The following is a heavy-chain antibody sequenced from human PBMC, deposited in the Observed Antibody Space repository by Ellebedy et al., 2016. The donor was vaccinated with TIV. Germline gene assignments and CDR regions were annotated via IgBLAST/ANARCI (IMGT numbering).Heavy chain of an antibody. J-gene: IGHJ4*02. Sequence: GESLKISCAASGFTFSSYAIYWVRQAPGKGLEWVAVISHDGSNKYYADSVKGRFTISRDNSKNTLYLQMNSLRAEDTAVYYCARDGDFGVVEYYFDYWGQGTLVTVSS. D-gene: IGHD3-3*01. CDR3: ARDGDFGVVEYYFDY. CDR1: GFTFSSYA. V-gene: IGHV3-30-3*01. CDR2: ISHDGSNK.